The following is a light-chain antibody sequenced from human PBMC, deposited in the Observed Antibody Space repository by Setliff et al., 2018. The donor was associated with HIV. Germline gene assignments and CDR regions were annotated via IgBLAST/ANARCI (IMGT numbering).Light chain of an antibody. CDR1: SSDVGGYNY. CDR3: SSYTGSRNYV. Sequence: ALAQPASVSGSPGQSITISCTGTSSDVGGYNYVSWYQQHPGKAPKLMIYDVSDRPSGVSNRFSGSKSDNTASLTISGLQAEDEGDYYCSSYTGSRNYVFGTGTRSPS. V-gene: IGLV2-14*03. J-gene: IGLJ1*01. CDR2: DVS.